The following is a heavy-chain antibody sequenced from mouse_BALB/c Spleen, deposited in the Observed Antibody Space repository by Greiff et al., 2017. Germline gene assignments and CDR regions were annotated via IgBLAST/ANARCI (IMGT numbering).Heavy chain of an antibody. Sequence: EVMLVESGPELVKPGASMKISCKASGYSFTGYTMNWVKQSHGKNLEWIGLINPYNGGTSYNQKFKGKATLTVDKSSSTAYMELLSLTSEDSAVYYCARERGGDEVFDYWGQGTTLTVSS. V-gene: IGHV1-18*01. D-gene: IGHD1-1*02. CDR2: INPYNGGT. J-gene: IGHJ2*01. CDR1: GYSFTGYT. CDR3: ARERGGDEVFDY.